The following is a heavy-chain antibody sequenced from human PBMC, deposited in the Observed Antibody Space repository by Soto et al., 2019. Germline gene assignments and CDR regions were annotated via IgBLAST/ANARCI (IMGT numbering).Heavy chain of an antibody. CDR2: ISSSSSYI. V-gene: IGHV3-21*01. D-gene: IGHD3-3*01. CDR3: ARDGSYDFPGGGWFDP. Sequence: GGSLRLSCAASGFTFSSYSMNWVRQAPGKGLEWVSSISSSSSYIYYADSVKGRFTISRDNAKNSLYLQMNSLRAEDTAVYYCARDGSYDFPGGGWFDPWGQGTLVTVSS. CDR1: GFTFSSYS. J-gene: IGHJ5*02.